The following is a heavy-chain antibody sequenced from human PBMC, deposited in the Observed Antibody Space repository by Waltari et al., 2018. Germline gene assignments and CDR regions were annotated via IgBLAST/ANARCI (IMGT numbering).Heavy chain of an antibody. Sequence: VESGGVLIHPGGSLRFSWAASGPSLSSNYMHWVRQAPGKWLECVSVIYTGEMTYYSDAVKGRFTISRDISKNMVYLQMNNLRAEDTALYYCARDTTSRERAGDWGQGTLVTVSS. CDR2: IYTGEMT. J-gene: IGHJ4*02. CDR1: GPSLSSNY. CDR3: ARDTTSRERAGD. D-gene: IGHD1-1*01. V-gene: IGHV3-53*01.